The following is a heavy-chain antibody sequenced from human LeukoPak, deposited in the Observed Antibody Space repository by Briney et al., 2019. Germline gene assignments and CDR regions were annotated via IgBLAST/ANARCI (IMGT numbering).Heavy chain of an antibody. CDR2: IWSDGTNS. CDR1: GFTFSHYG. J-gene: IGHJ4*02. Sequence: PGRSLRLSCATSGFTFSHYGMHWVRQAPGKGLEWVAVIWSDGTNSFYGDPVKGRFTISRDNFQRTVYLQMNSLRAEHTAVYYCAKDAQRGFDYSNSLDKWGQGTLVTVSS. V-gene: IGHV3-33*06. D-gene: IGHD4-11*01. CDR3: AKDAQRGFDYSNSLDK.